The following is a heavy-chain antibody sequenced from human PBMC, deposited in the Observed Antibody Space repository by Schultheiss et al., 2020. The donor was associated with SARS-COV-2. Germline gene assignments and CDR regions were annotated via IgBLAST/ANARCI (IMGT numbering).Heavy chain of an antibody. CDR2: ISSSGSTI. Sequence: GGSLRLSCAASGFTFSSYEMNWVRQAPGKGLEWVSYISSSGSTIYYADSVKGRFTISRDNAKNSLYLQMNSLRAEDTAVYYCARQSPPLYCSSTSCYYYYYYGMDVWGQGTTVTVS. V-gene: IGHV3-48*03. CDR3: ARQSPPLYCSSTSCYYYYYYGMDV. D-gene: IGHD2-2*01. J-gene: IGHJ6*02. CDR1: GFTFSSYE.